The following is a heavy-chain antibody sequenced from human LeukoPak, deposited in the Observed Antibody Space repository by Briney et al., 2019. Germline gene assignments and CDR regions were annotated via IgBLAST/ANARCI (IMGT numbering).Heavy chain of an antibody. J-gene: IGHJ4*02. CDR3: ARDHNWGFDY. CDR2: ISSTYDM. D-gene: IGHD7-27*01. V-gene: IGHV3-48*01. Sequence: GXSLRLSCAASGFTFSTYSINWVRQAPGKGMEWVSYISSTYDMYSADSVMGRFTISRDNAKNSLYLQMNSLSAEDTAMYYCARDHNWGFDYWGQGTLVTVSS. CDR1: GFTFSTYS.